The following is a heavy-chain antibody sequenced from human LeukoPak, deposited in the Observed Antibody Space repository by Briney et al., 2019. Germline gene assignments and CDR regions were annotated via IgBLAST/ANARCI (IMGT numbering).Heavy chain of an antibody. CDR2: INPSGGST. V-gene: IGHV1-46*01. J-gene: IGHJ4*02. CDR1: GYTFTSHY. Sequence: ASVKVSCKXSGYTFTSHYMHWVRQAPGQGLEWMGIINPSGGSTSYSQKFQGRVTMTRDTSTSTVYMELSSLRSEDTAVYYCAREPGIAVAGSFDYWGQGTLVTVSS. D-gene: IGHD6-19*01. CDR3: AREPGIAVAGSFDY.